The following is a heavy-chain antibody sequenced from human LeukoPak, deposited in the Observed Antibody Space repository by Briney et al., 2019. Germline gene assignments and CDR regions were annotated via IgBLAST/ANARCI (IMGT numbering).Heavy chain of an antibody. V-gene: IGHV3-73*01. CDR1: GFTFSGSA. CDR3: TSTHYYYYYYMDV. CDR2: IRSKANSYAT. Sequence: AGGSLRLSCAASGFTFSGSAMHWVRQASGKGLEWVGRIRSKANSYATAYAASVKGRFTISRDDSKNTAYLQMNSLKTEDTAVYYCTSTHYYYYYYMDVWGKGTTVTVSS. J-gene: IGHJ6*03.